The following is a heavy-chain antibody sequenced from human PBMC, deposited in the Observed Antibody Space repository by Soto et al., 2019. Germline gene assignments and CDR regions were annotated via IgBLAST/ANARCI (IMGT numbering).Heavy chain of an antibody. Sequence: EVQLVESGGGLVKPGGSLRLSCAASGCTFSSYSMNWVRQAPWKGLEWVSSISSSSSYIYYADSVKGRFTISRDNAKNSLYLQMNSLRAEDTAVYYCARNYYVSGSYYNPYDYWGQGTLVTVSS. V-gene: IGHV3-21*01. D-gene: IGHD3-10*01. CDR1: GCTFSSYS. J-gene: IGHJ4*02. CDR3: ARNYYVSGSYYNPYDY. CDR2: ISSSSSYI.